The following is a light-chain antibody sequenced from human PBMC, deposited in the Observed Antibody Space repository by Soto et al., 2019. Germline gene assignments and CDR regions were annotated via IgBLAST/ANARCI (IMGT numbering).Light chain of an antibody. V-gene: IGKV1-5*03. CDR2: KSS. Sequence: DIQMTQSPSTLSASEGDRVTISCRASQSVSIWLAWYQQKPGRAPKLLIYKSSILESGVPSRFSGSGSGTEFTLTISSLQPDDFATYYCQQFNTSPWTFGQGTKMDIK. J-gene: IGKJ1*01. CDR3: QQFNTSPWT. CDR1: QSVSIW.